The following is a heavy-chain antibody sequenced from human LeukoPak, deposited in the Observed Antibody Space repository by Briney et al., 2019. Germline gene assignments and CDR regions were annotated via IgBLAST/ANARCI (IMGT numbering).Heavy chain of an antibody. CDR1: GFAFSSYE. CDR2: ISTSGSTI. J-gene: IGHJ3*02. CDR3: ARRVAVARRDAFDI. V-gene: IGHV3-48*03. Sequence: PGGSLSLSCGASGFAFSSYEMNWVRQPPGKGLEWVSYISTSGSTIHYADSVKGRFTFSRDNAKNSVYLQMNSLRAEDTAVYYCARRVAVARRDAFDIWGQGTMVTVSS. D-gene: IGHD6-19*01.